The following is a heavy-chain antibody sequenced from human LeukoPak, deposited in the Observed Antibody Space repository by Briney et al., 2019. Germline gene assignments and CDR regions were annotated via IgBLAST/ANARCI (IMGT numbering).Heavy chain of an antibody. CDR1: GYTFTSYG. CDR3: ARDPGSSVGIVVVQHATDAFDI. J-gene: IGHJ3*02. CDR2: ISAYNGNT. D-gene: IGHD2-15*01. Sequence: GASVKVSCKASGYTFTSYGISWVRQAPGQGLEWMGWISAYNGNTNYAQKLQGRVTMTTDTSTSTAYMELRSLRSDDTAVYYCARDPGSSVGIVVVQHATDAFDIWGQGTMVTVSS. V-gene: IGHV1-18*01.